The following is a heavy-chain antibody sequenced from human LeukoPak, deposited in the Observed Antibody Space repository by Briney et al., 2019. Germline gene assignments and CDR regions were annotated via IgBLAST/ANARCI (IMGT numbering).Heavy chain of an antibody. CDR3: ARQRITAAGILDY. D-gene: IGHD6-13*01. J-gene: IGHJ4*02. CDR2: LNHSGST. V-gene: IGHV4-34*01. Sequence: SETLSLTRAVYGGSFSGYYWSWIRQPPGKGLEWIGELNHSGSTNYNPSLKSRVTISVDTSKNQFSLKLSSVTAADTAVYYCARQRITAAGILDYWGQGTLVTVSS. CDR1: GGSFSGYY.